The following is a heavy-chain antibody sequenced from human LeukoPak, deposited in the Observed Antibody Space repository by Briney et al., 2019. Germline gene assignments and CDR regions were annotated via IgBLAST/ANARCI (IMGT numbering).Heavy chain of an antibody. D-gene: IGHD1-26*01. V-gene: IGHV1-2*02. CDR1: GYTFTGYY. CDR3: ASLSPRIVGATIVDY. Sequence: ASVTVSCKASGYTFTGYYMHWVRQAPGRGREWMGWINPNSGGTNYAQKFQGRVTMTRDTSISTAYMELSRLRSDDAAVYYCASLSPRIVGATIVDYWGQGTLVTVSS. J-gene: IGHJ4*02. CDR2: INPNSGGT.